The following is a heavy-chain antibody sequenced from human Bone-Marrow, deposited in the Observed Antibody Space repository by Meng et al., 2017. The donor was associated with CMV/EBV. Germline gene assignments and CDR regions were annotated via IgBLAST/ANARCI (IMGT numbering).Heavy chain of an antibody. CDR3: ARDYEYVWGTLGY. V-gene: IGHV1-2*02. J-gene: IGHJ4*02. CDR1: GYSFSDYY. Sequence: SVNVSCKGSGYSFSDYYIHWVRQAPGQGLEWLGWINCKSGDTQYSRKILDRVTLTRDTSTSTVYMELTSLKSDDTAVYFCARDYEYVWGTLGYWGEGTLVTVSS. D-gene: IGHD3-16*01. CDR2: INCKSGDT.